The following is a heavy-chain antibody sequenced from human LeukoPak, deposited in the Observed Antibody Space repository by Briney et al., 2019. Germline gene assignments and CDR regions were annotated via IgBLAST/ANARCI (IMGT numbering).Heavy chain of an antibody. D-gene: IGHD3-22*01. V-gene: IGHV4-59*12. Sequence: SETLSLTCTVSGGSISRYYWSWIRQPPGTGLEWIGYIYYTGRADYNPSLKSRVTMSVDTSKNQFSLKLSSVTAAGTAVYYCARVGVLSIVVVSTSHYYYYMDVWGKGTTVTVSS. J-gene: IGHJ6*03. CDR1: GGSISRYY. CDR2: IYYTGRA. CDR3: ARVGVLSIVVVSTSHYYYYMDV.